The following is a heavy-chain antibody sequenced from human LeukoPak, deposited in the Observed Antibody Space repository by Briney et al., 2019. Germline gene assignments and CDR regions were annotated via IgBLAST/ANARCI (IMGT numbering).Heavy chain of an antibody. CDR1: GFTSSSYA. V-gene: IGHV3-23*01. CDR3: AKGRIQLWLMLDY. Sequence: GGSLRLSCAASGFTSSSYAMSWVRQAPGKGLEWVSAISGSGGSTYYADSVKGRFTISRDNSKNTLYLQMNSLRAEDTAVYYCAKGRIQLWLMLDYWGQGTLVTVSS. J-gene: IGHJ4*02. CDR2: ISGSGGST. D-gene: IGHD5-18*01.